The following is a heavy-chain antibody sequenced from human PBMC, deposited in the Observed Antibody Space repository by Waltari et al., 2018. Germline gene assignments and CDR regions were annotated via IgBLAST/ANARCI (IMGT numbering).Heavy chain of an antibody. CDR1: GFSFTNQA. Sequence: VQLLESGGGLVQPGGSLRLSCSASGFSFTNQAMSWVRPAPGKGLEWVSGINSRSSGGTYYAGSVKGRFTISRDDSKNTLSLQMNTLRAEDTGVYYCAKDARRTSGWYYFDYWGQGTLVTVSS. CDR3: AKDARRTSGWYYFDY. CDR2: INSRSSGGT. J-gene: IGHJ4*02. D-gene: IGHD6-19*01. V-gene: IGHV3-23*01.